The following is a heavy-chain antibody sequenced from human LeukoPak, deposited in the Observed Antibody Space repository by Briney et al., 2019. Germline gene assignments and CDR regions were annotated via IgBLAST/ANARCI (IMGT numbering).Heavy chain of an antibody. Sequence: GGSLRLFCAASGFTFTTYWMHWVRQIPGKGLVWVSRIKYDGTSTTYADSVKGRFTISRDKDKNTLYLQMNSLRAEDTAVYYCARGDDFWSGYHYGTTFAFWGQGTMVTVSS. CDR2: IKYDGTST. D-gene: IGHD3-3*01. CDR1: GFTFTTYW. V-gene: IGHV3-74*01. CDR3: ARGDDFWSGYHYGTTFAF. J-gene: IGHJ3*01.